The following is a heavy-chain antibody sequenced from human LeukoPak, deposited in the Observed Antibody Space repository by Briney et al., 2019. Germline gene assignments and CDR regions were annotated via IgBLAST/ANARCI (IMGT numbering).Heavy chain of an antibody. D-gene: IGHD3-22*01. CDR1: GYTFTSYY. V-gene: IGHV1-46*01. CDR2: INPSGGST. J-gene: IGHJ4*02. Sequence: GASVKVSCKASGYTFTSYYMHWVRQAPGQGLEWMGIINPSGGSTSYAQKFQGRVTMTRDMSTSTVYMELSSLRSEDTAVYYCARAQTYYYDSSGYYYLYYWGQGTLVTVSS. CDR3: ARAQTYYYDSSGYYYLYY.